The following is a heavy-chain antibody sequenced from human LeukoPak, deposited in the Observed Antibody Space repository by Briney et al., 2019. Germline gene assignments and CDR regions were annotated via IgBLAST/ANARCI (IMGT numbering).Heavy chain of an antibody. D-gene: IGHD3-10*01. CDR2: INHSGGT. J-gene: IGHJ6*02. CDR3: ARVLLWFGEIPDYYGMDV. V-gene: IGHV4-34*01. CDR1: GRSFSGYY. Sequence: SETLSLTCAVYGRSFSGYYWSWIRQPPGKGLEWIGEINHSGGTNYNPSLKSRVTISVDTSKNQFSLKLSSVTAADTAVYYCARVLLWFGEIPDYYGMDVWGQGTTVTVSS.